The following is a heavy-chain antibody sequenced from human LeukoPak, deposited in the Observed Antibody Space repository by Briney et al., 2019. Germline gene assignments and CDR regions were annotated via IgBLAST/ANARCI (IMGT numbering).Heavy chain of an antibody. D-gene: IGHD4-23*01. J-gene: IGHJ4*02. CDR1: GYTFTGYY. CDR3: ARARSTRWPYYDY. V-gene: IGHV1-2*02. Sequence: ASEKVSCKASGYTFTGYYMHWVRQAPGQGLEWMGWINPNSGGTNYAQKFQGRVTMTRDTSISTAYMELTRLTSNDTAVFYCARARSTRWPYYDYWGQGTLVTVSS. CDR2: INPNSGGT.